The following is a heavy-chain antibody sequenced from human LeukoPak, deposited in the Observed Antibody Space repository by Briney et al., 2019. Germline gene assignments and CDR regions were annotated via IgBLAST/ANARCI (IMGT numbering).Heavy chain of an antibody. J-gene: IGHJ4*02. CDR2: MNPNSGNT. D-gene: IGHD6-6*01. Sequence: ASVKVSCKASGYTFTSYDINWVRQATGQGLEWMGWMNPNSGNTGYAQKFQGRVTITRNTSISTAYMELSSLRSEDTAVYYCARRSIAAPVCDYWGQGTLVTVSS. CDR1: GYTFTSYD. CDR3: ARRSIAAPVCDY. V-gene: IGHV1-8*03.